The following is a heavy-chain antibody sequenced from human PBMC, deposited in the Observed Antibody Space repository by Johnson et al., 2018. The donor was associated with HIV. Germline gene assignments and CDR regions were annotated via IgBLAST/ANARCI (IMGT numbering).Heavy chain of an antibody. CDR3: ARERNMIVVDDDAFDI. D-gene: IGHD3-22*01. Sequence: QVQLVESGGGVVQPGRSLRLSCAASGFTFSSYAMHWVRQAPGKGLEWVAVISYDGRNKYYADSVTGRFTLSRDNSKNTLYLQMNSLRAEDTAVYYCARERNMIVVDDDAFDIWGQGTMVTVAS. J-gene: IGHJ3*02. V-gene: IGHV3-30-3*01. CDR2: ISYDGRNK. CDR1: GFTFSSYA.